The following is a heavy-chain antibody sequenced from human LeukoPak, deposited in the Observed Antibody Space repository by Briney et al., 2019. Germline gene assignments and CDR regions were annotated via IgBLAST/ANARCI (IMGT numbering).Heavy chain of an antibody. CDR3: ARGGRDYYDSSGYGYAFDI. J-gene: IGHJ3*02. D-gene: IGHD3-22*01. CDR1: GGTFSSYA. Sequence: SVKVSCKASGGTFSSYAISWVRQAPGQGLEWMGRIIPILGTANYAQKFQGRVTITADKSTSTAYMELSSLRSGDTAVYYCARGGRDYYDSSGYGYAFDIWGQGTMVTVSS. V-gene: IGHV1-69*10. CDR2: IIPILGTA.